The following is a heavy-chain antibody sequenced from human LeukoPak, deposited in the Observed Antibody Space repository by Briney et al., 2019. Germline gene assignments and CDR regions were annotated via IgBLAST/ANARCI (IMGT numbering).Heavy chain of an antibody. V-gene: IGHV4-34*01. J-gene: IGHJ4*02. CDR2: INHSGST. CDR3: ARDQGVAGPEAGLFDY. Sequence: PSETLSLTCAVYGGSFSGYYWSWIRQPPGKGLEWIGEINHSGSTNYNPSLKSRVTISVDTSKNQFSLQLNSVTPEDTAVYYCARDQGVAGPEAGLFDYWGQGTLVTVSS. CDR1: GGSFSGYY. D-gene: IGHD6-19*01.